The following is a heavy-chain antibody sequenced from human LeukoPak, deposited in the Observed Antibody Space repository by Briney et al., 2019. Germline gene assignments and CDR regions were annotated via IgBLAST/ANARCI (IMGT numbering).Heavy chain of an antibody. J-gene: IGHJ4*02. CDR2: INSDGSST. D-gene: IGHD5-18*01. Sequence: GGSLRLSCAASGFTFSGYWMHWVRQAPGKGLVWVSRINSDGSSTTYADSVKGRFTLSRDSAKNTLYLQMNSLRAEDTAVYYCARDRAYSYGEFDYWGQGTLASVSS. V-gene: IGHV3-74*01. CDR3: ARDRAYSYGEFDY. CDR1: GFTFSGYW.